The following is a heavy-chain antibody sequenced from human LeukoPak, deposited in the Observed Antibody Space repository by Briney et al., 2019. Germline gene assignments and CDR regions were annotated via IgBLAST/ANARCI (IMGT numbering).Heavy chain of an antibody. Sequence: GASVKVSCKASGYTFTSYGISWVRQAPGQGLEWMGWINTNTGNPTYAPGFTGRFVFSLDTSVSTAFLQISSLKAEDTAVYYCAREFYSSSRYWFDPWGQGTLVTVSS. CDR2: INTNTGNP. CDR3: AREFYSSSRYWFDP. J-gene: IGHJ5*02. CDR1: GYTFTSYG. V-gene: IGHV7-4-1*02. D-gene: IGHD6-13*01.